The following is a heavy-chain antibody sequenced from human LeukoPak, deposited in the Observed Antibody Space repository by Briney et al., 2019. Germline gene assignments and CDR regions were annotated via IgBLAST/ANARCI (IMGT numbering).Heavy chain of an antibody. V-gene: IGHV4-34*01. CDR3: ARGLTGTTRIFQH. J-gene: IGHJ1*01. Sequence: SETLSLTCAVYGGSFSGYYWSGIRQSPGDGLEWSGEIEQRGRTNYNPSLKSRVSISVDTSKHPFSLKVSSLSAADTAVYYCARGLTGTTRIFQHWGQGTLVTVSS. CDR2: IEQRGRT. D-gene: IGHD1-14*01. CDR1: GGSFSGYY.